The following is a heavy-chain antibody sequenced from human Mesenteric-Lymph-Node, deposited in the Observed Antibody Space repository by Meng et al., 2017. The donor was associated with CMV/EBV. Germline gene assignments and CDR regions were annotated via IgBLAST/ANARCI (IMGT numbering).Heavy chain of an antibody. D-gene: IGHD6-19*01. J-gene: IGHJ4*02. CDR1: GWSLSGFY. V-gene: IGHV4-34*01. Sequence: SETLSLTCAVSGWSLSGFYWSWVRQPPGKGLEWIGEINHSGTATYASSLKSRVSISIDTSTNQFSLRLTSLTAADTAVYFCARAPGSGWPTNWGQGTLVTVSS. CDR2: INHSGTA. CDR3: ARAPGSGWPTN.